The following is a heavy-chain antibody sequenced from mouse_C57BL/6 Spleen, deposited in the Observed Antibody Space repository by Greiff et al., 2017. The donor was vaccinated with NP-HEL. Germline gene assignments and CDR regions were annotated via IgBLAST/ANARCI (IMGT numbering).Heavy chain of an antibody. CDR2: ISSGGDYI. CDR3: TRGGTGSWFAY. CDR1: GFTFSSYA. D-gene: IGHD2-14*01. Sequence: DVHLVESGEGLVKPGGSLKLSCAASGFTFSSYAMSWVRQTPEKRLEWVAYISSGGDYIYYADTVKGRFTISRDNARNTLYLQMSSLKSEDTAMYYCTRGGTGSWFAYWGQGTLVTVSA. V-gene: IGHV5-9-1*02. J-gene: IGHJ3*01.